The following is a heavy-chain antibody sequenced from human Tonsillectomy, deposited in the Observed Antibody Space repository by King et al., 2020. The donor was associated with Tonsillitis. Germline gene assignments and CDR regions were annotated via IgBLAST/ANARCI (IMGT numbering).Heavy chain of an antibody. CDR3: ARTRPYSSGWFNWFDP. J-gene: IGHJ5*02. CDR2: IYYSGST. V-gene: IGHV4-59*08. CDR1: GGSISSYY. D-gene: IGHD6-19*01. Sequence: QLQESGPGLVKPSETLSLTCTVSGGSISSYYWSWIRQPPGKGLEWIGYIYYSGSTNYNPSLKSRVTISVDTTKNQFSLKLSSVTAADTAVYYCARTRPYSSGWFNWFDPWGQGNLVTVSS.